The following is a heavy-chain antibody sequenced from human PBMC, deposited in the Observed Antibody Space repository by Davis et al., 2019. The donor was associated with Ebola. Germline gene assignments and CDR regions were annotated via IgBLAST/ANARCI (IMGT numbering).Heavy chain of an antibody. Sequence: GESLKISCVAAGFTFSTDGMHWVRQAPGKGLEWVAVIWYDGSNKYYADSVKGRFTISRDNSKNTAYLQMNSLKTEDTAVYYCTGTTVGRDYWGQGTLVTVSS. CDR1: GFTFSTDG. D-gene: IGHD4-23*01. CDR2: IWYDGSNK. CDR3: TGTTVGRDY. V-gene: IGHV3-33*08. J-gene: IGHJ4*02.